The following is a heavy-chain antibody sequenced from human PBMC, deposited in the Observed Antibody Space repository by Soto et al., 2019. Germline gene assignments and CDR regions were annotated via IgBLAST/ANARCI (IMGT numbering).Heavy chain of an antibody. CDR1: GFTVSTYW. CDR3: AGVGYPYGMDF. D-gene: IGHD2-15*01. Sequence: GGSLRLSCAASGFTVSTYWMYWVRQAPGKGLVWVSRINSDGSSTNYAGSGKGRFNISRDNAKNTMYLQMNSRGAEDTAVYYCAGVGYPYGMDFWGQGTTVTVSS. CDR2: INSDGSST. V-gene: IGHV3-74*01. J-gene: IGHJ6*02.